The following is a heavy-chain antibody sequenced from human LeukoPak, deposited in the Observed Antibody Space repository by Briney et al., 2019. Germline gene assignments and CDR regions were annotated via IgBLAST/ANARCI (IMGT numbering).Heavy chain of an antibody. D-gene: IGHD5-12*01. CDR2: INHSGST. J-gene: IGHJ5*02. Sequence: SETLSLTCAVYGGSSSNNYWSWIRQPPGKGLEWIGEINHSGSTNYNPSLKSRVTISLDTSKNQFSLKLSSVTAADTAVYYCARLSALRGYTNNWRDTRTSEKLRRSNWFDPWGQGTLVTVSS. CDR1: GGSSSNNY. V-gene: IGHV4-34*01. CDR3: ARLSALRGYTNNWRDTRTSEKLRRSNWFDP.